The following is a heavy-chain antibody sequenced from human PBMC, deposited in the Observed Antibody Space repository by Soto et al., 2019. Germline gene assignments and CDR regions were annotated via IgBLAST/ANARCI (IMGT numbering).Heavy chain of an antibody. CDR3: ASGILNYQGMDV. Sequence: ASVKVSCKASGYTFTGYYMHWVRQAPGQGLEWMGWINPNSGGTNYAQKFQDRATMTRDTSISTAYMELSRLRSDDTAVYYCASGILNYQGMDVWGQGTTVTVSS. V-gene: IGHV1-2*02. CDR2: INPNSGGT. CDR1: GYTFTGYY. J-gene: IGHJ6*02.